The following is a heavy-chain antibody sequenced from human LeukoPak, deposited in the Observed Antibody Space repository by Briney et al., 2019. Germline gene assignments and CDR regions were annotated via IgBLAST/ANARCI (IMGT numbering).Heavy chain of an antibody. CDR3: ARDRGTLGQDY. J-gene: IGHJ4*02. CDR1: GGSISSYY. V-gene: IGHV4-30-4*08. D-gene: IGHD3-16*01. Sequence: SETLSLTCTVSGGSISSYYWSWIRQPPGKGLEWIGYIYYSGSTYYNPSLKSRVTISVDTSKNQFSLKLSSVTAADTAVYYCARDRGTLGQDYWGQGTLVTVSS. CDR2: IYYSGST.